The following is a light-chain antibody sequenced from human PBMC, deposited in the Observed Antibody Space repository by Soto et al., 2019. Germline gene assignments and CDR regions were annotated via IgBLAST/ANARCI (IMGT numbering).Light chain of an antibody. Sequence: QSVLTQPPSASGTPGQRITISCSGSSSNLGAGYDVHWYQQVPGTTPKLLIFGNRNRPSGVPARFSGAKSGTSASLAITGLEVEDEADYYCQAYDYSLSASVFGGGTKLTVL. J-gene: IGLJ3*02. CDR3: QAYDYSLSASV. V-gene: IGLV1-40*01. CDR1: SSNLGAGYD. CDR2: GNR.